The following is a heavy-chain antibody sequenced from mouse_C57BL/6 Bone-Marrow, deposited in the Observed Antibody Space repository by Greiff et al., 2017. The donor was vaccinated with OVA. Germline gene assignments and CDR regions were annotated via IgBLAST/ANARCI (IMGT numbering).Heavy chain of an antibody. CDR3: ARGDYGDY. Sequence: VQLQQSGTELVRPGASVKISCKAPGYTFTSYWMQWVRQRPGQGLEWIGEIFPGSGSTYYNEKFKGKATLTVDTSSSTAYMQLSSLTSEDSAVYFCARGDYGDYWGEVTTLTVSP. V-gene: IGHV1-56*01. CDR2: IFPGSGST. J-gene: IGHJ2*01. CDR1: GYTFTSYW.